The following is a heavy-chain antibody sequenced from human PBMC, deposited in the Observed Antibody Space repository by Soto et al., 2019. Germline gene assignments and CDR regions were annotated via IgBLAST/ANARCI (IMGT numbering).Heavy chain of an antibody. D-gene: IGHD3-10*01. Sequence: PSETLSLTCTVSGGSITNYLWSWIRQSPGKGLEWIGYIYYSGTTNYNPSLMSRVTISVDTSKNHFSLKLTSVTAADTAVHYCARVYGSGSLTNWVDPWGRGTLVTVSS. V-gene: IGHV4-59*01. CDR2: IYYSGTT. J-gene: IGHJ5*02. CDR1: GGSITNYL. CDR3: ARVYGSGSLTNWVDP.